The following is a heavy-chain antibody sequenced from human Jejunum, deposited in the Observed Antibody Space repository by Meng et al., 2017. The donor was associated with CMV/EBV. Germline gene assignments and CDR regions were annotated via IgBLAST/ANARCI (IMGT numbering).Heavy chain of an antibody. Sequence: ACAAAGFTFSTAWMTWVRKAPGKGLEWVANIKQDGSEKYYVDSVKGRFTISRDNAKNSLFLQMNSLRAEDTAMYYCARNARGSGYWGQGTLVTVSS. CDR3: ARNARGSGY. V-gene: IGHV3-7*01. J-gene: IGHJ4*02. D-gene: IGHD3-10*01. CDR2: IKQDGSEK. CDR1: GFTFSTAW.